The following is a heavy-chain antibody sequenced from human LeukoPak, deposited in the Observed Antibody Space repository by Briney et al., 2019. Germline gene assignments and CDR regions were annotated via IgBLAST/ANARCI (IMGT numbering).Heavy chain of an antibody. CDR2: ISSSSSYI. CDR3: ARDSDFDSSGYYPYYYYYYKMDV. D-gene: IGHD3-22*01. V-gene: IGHV3-21*01. J-gene: IGHJ6*02. CDR1: GFTFSSYS. Sequence: GESLRLSCAASGFTFSSYSMNWVRQAPGKGLEWVSSISSSSSYIYYADSVKGRFTISRDNAKNSLFLQMNSLRAEDTAVYYCARDSDFDSSGYYPYYYYYYKMDVWGQGTTVTVSS.